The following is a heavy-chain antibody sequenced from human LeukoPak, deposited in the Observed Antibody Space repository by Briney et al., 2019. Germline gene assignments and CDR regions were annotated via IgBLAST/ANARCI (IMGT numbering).Heavy chain of an antibody. CDR3: APLGYCSSTSCYWGY. CDR1: GFTFSNYA. CDR2: ISGSGGST. Sequence: PGGSLRLSCAASGFTFSNYAMSWVRQAPGKGLEWVSTISGSGGSTYYADSVKGQFTISRDNSKNTLYLQMNSLRAEDTAVYYCAPLGYCSSTSCYWGYWGQGTLVTVSS. D-gene: IGHD2-2*01. V-gene: IGHV3-23*01. J-gene: IGHJ4*02.